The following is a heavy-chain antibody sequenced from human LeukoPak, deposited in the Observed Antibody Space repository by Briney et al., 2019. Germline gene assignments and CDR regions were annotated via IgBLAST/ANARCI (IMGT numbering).Heavy chain of an antibody. CDR2: IYYSGST. Sequence: SETLSLTCTVSGGSISSGGYYWSWIRQHPGKGLEWIGYIYYSGSTNYNPSLKSRVTISVDTSKNQFSLKLSSVTAADTAVYYCARLYDSRLSPFDYWGQGTLVTVSS. V-gene: IGHV4-61*08. CDR3: ARLYDSRLSPFDY. J-gene: IGHJ4*02. D-gene: IGHD3-22*01. CDR1: GGSISSGGYY.